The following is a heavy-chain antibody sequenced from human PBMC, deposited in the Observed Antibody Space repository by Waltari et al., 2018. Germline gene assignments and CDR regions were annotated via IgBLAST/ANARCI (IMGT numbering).Heavy chain of an antibody. CDR3: ARDIRDGYKFGAFDI. V-gene: IGHV1-46*01. J-gene: IGHJ3*02. D-gene: IGHD5-12*01. Sequence: QVQLVQSGAEVKKPGASVKVSCKASGYTFTSYYMHWVRQAPGQGLEWMGIINPSGGSTSYAKKFQGRVTMTRDTSTSTGYMELSSLRSEDTAVYYCARDIRDGYKFGAFDIWGQGTMVTVSS. CDR1: GYTFTSYY. CDR2: INPSGGST.